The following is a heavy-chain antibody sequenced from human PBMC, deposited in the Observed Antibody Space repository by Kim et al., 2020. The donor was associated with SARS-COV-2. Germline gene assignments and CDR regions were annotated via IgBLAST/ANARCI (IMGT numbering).Heavy chain of an antibody. Sequence: SVKVSCKASGGTFSSYAISWVRQAPGQGLEWMGGIIPIFGTANYAQKFQGRVTITADESTSTAYMELSSLRSEDTAVYYCARTPYYYDSSGYYANNRDAFDIWGQGTMVTVSS. CDR1: GGTFSSYA. J-gene: IGHJ3*02. CDR2: IIPIFGTA. D-gene: IGHD3-22*01. V-gene: IGHV1-69*13. CDR3: ARTPYYYDSSGYYANNRDAFDI.